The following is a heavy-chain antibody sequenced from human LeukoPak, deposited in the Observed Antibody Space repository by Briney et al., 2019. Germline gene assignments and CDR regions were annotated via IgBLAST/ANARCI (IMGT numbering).Heavy chain of an antibody. CDR2: INPNSGGT. CDR1: GYTFNGFY. CDR3: ARGWADYVWGSYRYCDWFDP. D-gene: IGHD3-16*02. V-gene: IGHV1-2*02. J-gene: IGHJ5*02. Sequence: GASVKVSCKASGYTFNGFYLHWVRQAPGQGLEWMGWINPNSGGTNYAQKFQGRVTMTRDTSISTAYMELSRLRSDDTAVYYCARGWADYVWGSYRYCDWFDPWSQGTLVTVSS.